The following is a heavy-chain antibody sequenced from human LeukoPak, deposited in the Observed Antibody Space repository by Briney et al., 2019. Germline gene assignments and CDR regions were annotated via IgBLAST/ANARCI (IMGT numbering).Heavy chain of an antibody. CDR1: GFTISSYW. Sequence: PGGSLRLSCAASGFTISSYWMSWVRQVPGKGLESVAHIKHDGSETYYVDTVRGRFIISRDNAKNSLYLQMNSLRVEDTAVYHFARGPTHFDASHIWGHGTLVTVSS. V-gene: IGHV3-7*01. CDR2: IKHDGSET. D-gene: IGHD2/OR15-2a*01. CDR3: ARGPTHFDASHI. J-gene: IGHJ3*02.